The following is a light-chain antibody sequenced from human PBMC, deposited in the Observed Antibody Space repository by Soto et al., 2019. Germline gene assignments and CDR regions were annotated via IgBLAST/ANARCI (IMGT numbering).Light chain of an antibody. CDR3: PEYGSSPLT. V-gene: IGKV3-20*01. J-gene: IGKJ4*01. Sequence: AQSPGTVSVSPGERVPLHCRASQSISTNLAWYQQKPGQAPRLLIYGASTRDTHIPDRFSGSGSGTDFTLTISRLEPEDFAVYYCPEYGSSPLTSGGGANVDI. CDR1: QSISTN. CDR2: GAS.